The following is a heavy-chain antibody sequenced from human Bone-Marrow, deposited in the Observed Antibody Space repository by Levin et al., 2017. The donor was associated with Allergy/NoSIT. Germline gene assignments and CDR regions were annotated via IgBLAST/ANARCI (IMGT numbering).Heavy chain of an antibody. CDR1: GYTFTNFG. Sequence: ASVKVSCKASGYTFTNFGINWVRQAPGQGLEWMAWISPYDGETNYAQRFQGRVTVTTDTSTSTAYIELRSLRSDDTAFYYCARDRLGVAVAGRTEFHHWGQGTLVTVSS. V-gene: IGHV1-18*04. CDR2: ISPYDGET. J-gene: IGHJ1*01. D-gene: IGHD6-19*01. CDR3: ARDRLGVAVAGRTEFHH.